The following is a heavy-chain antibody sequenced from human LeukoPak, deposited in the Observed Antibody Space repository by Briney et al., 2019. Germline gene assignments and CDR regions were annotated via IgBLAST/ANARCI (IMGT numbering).Heavy chain of an antibody. J-gene: IGHJ4*02. CDR3: ARVIGSYGDSTY. V-gene: IGHV3-48*04. Sequence: SGGSLRLSCAASGFTFSSYSMNWVRQAPGKGLEWVSYISSSSSAIYYADSVKGRFTISRDNAENSMYLQMNSLRAEDTAVYYCARVIGSYGDSTYWGQGTLVTVSS. CDR2: ISSSSSAI. CDR1: GFTFSSYS. D-gene: IGHD1-26*01.